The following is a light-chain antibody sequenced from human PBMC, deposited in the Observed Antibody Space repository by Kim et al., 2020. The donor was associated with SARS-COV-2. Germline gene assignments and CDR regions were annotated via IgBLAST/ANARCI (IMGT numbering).Light chain of an antibody. CDR2: GAS. Sequence: PGERATVSCRASQSLSSNFFAWYQQKPGPAPRLLIYGASSRATGIPDRVSGSWSETDFILTISRLDPEDFAVYYCQHYGTSPLTFGGGTKVDIK. CDR3: QHYGTSPLT. J-gene: IGKJ4*01. V-gene: IGKV3-20*01. CDR1: QSLSSNF.